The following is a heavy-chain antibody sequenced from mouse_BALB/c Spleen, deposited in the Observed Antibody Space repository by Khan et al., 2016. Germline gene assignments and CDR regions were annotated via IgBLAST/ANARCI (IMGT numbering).Heavy chain of an antibody. V-gene: IGHV3-8*02. CDR1: GDSITSGY. D-gene: IGHD1-1*01. CDR3: ARYRYYYGSSYEFAY. J-gene: IGHJ3*01. CDR2: ISYSGST. Sequence: VQLQQSGPSLVKPSQTLSLTCSVTGDSITSGYWNWIRKFPGNKLEYMGYISYSGSTYYNPSLKSRISITRDTSKNQYYLQLNSVTTEDTATYYCARYRYYYGSSYEFAYWGQGTLVTVSA.